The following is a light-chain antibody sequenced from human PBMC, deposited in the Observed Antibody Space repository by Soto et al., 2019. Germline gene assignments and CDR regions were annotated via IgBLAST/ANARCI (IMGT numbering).Light chain of an antibody. CDR1: QAVSSIL. J-gene: IGKJ4*01. CDR2: GAF. CDR3: QQHGTSPI. V-gene: IGKV3-20*01. Sequence: EVVLTQSPGTLSLSPGERATLSCRASQAVSSILLAWYQQKPGQAPRLLIYGAFSRATGIPDRFSGSGSGTDFTLTVSRLEPEDFAVYYCQQHGTSPIFGGGTKVEIK.